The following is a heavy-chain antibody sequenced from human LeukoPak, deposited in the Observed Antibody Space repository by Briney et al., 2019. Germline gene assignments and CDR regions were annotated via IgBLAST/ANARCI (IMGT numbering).Heavy chain of an antibody. J-gene: IGHJ6*03. CDR2: IYSGGST. Sequence: GGSLRLSCAASGFTVSSNYMSWVRQAPGKGLEWVSVIYSGGSTYYADSVKGRFTISRDNSKNTLYLQMNSLRAEDTAVYYCAREVGDCYYYYYMDVWGKGTTVTVSS. CDR3: AREVGDCYYYYYMDV. CDR1: GFTVSSNY. V-gene: IGHV3-66*02.